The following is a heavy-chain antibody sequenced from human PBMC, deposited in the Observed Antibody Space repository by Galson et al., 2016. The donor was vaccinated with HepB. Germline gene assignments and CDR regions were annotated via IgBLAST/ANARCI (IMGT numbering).Heavy chain of an antibody. CDR2: IKQDGSEK. V-gene: IGHV3-7*01. Sequence: SLRLSCAASGFTYSNHWMSWVRQAPGKGLAWVANIKQDGSEKYYVDSVKGRVTISRDNAKNSLYLYMTNVRADDTAVYYCARDSGPDGNYWGYFDYWGQGTLVTVSS. J-gene: IGHJ4*02. CDR1: GFTYSNHW. CDR3: ARDSGPDGNYWGYFDY. D-gene: IGHD3-10*01.